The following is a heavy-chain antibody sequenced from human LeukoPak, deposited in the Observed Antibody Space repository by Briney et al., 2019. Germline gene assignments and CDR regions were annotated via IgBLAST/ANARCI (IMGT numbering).Heavy chain of an antibody. CDR2: ISDDSHNT. J-gene: IGHJ4*02. D-gene: IGHD2-21*02. Sequence: GGSLRLSCAASGFSFSSFAMSWVRQAPGKGPQWVAGISDDSHNTYYADSLKGRFTISRDSSKSTVYLQMNNLGVEDTALYYCAKDGTGCGGDCYSDYWGQGTLVTVSS. CDR3: AKDGTGCGGDCYSDY. CDR1: GFSFSSFA. V-gene: IGHV3-23*01.